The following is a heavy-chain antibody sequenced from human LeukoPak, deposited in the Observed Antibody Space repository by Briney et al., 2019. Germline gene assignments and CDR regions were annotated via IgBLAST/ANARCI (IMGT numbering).Heavy chain of an antibody. V-gene: IGHV3-43*02. Sequence: GGSLRLSCAASGFTFDDYAMHWVRQPPWKSLEWVSLISGDGGSTYYADSVKGRFTVSRDNSKNSLYLQMNSLRTEDTALYYCAKDISRNFVVVPAADYWGQGTLVTVSS. J-gene: IGHJ4*02. D-gene: IGHD2-2*01. CDR2: ISGDGGST. CDR3: AKDISRNFVVVPAADY. CDR1: GFTFDDYA.